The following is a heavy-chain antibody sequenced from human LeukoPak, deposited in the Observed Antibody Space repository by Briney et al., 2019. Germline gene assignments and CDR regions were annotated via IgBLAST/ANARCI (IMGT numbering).Heavy chain of an antibody. J-gene: IGHJ4*02. D-gene: IGHD3-10*01. CDR3: ASGPLRVGELFIDY. CDR2: IYTSGST. V-gene: IGHV4-38-2*02. Sequence: SETLSLTCTVSGYSISSNYYWGWIRQPPGKGLEWIGRIYTSGSTNYNPSLKSRVTISVDTSKNQFSLKLSSVTAADTAVYYCASGPLRVGELFIDYWGQGTLVTVSS. CDR1: GYSISSNYY.